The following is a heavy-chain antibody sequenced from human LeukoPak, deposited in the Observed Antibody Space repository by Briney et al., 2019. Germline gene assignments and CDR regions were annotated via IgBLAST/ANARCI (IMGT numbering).Heavy chain of an antibody. D-gene: IGHD3-22*01. Sequence: GESLQISCKGSGYRFTNYWIGWVRPMPGKGLEWMGIIYPGDSDTRYSPSFQGQVTISADKSISTAYLQWSSLKASDTAMYYCASTSYYYDSSGYLDYWGQGTLVTVSS. J-gene: IGHJ4*02. V-gene: IGHV5-51*01. CDR3: ASTSYYYDSSGYLDY. CDR1: GYRFTNYW. CDR2: IYPGDSDT.